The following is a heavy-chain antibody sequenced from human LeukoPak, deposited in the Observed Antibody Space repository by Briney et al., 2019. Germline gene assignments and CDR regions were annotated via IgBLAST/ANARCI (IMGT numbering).Heavy chain of an antibody. V-gene: IGHV4-38-2*02. Sequence: PSETLSLTCTVSGYSISSGYYWGWIRQPPGKGPEWIGSIYHSGSTYYNPSLKSRVTISVDPSKNQFSLKLSSVTAADTAVYYCARVAEGNYYDSSGYYYFDYWGQGTLVTVSS. CDR3: ARVAEGNYYDSSGYYYFDY. J-gene: IGHJ4*02. D-gene: IGHD3-22*01. CDR1: GYSISSGYY. CDR2: IYHSGST.